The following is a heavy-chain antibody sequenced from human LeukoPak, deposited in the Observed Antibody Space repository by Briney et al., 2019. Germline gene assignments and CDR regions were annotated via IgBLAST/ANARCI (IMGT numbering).Heavy chain of an antibody. CDR1: GYSISSDYY. J-gene: IGHJ4*02. CDR3: ARYDVWGTYRAFDY. D-gene: IGHD3-16*02. Sequence: KTSETLSLTCTVSGYSISSDYYWGWIRQPPGKGLEWIGFIYHSGSTYYNPSLKSRVTISVDTSKNQFSLKLSSVTAADTAVYYCARYDVWGTYRAFDYWGQRTLVTVSS. V-gene: IGHV4-38-2*02. CDR2: IYHSGST.